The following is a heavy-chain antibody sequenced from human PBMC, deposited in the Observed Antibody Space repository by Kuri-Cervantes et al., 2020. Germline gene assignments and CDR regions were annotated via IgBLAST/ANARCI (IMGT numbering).Heavy chain of an antibody. D-gene: IGHD3-3*01. CDR3: TRDLEYYDFWSGYYRYHHYYYGMDV. CDR1: GFTFGDYA. Sequence: GESLKIPCTASGFTFGDYAMSWFRQAPGKGLEWVGFIRSKAYGGTTEYAASVKGRFTISRDDSKSIAYLQMNSLKTEDTAVYYCTRDLEYYDFWSGYYRYHHYYYGMDVWSQGTTVTVSS. V-gene: IGHV3-49*03. J-gene: IGHJ6*02. CDR2: IRSKAYGGTT.